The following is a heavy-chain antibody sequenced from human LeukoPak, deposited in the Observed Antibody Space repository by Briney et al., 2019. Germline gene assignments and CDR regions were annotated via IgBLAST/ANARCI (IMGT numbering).Heavy chain of an antibody. J-gene: IGHJ4*02. V-gene: IGHV3-21*01. CDR2: ISSSSSYI. Sequence: GGSLRLSRAASGFTFSSYSMNWVRQAPGKGLEWVSSISSSSSYIYYADSVKGRFTISRDNAKNSLYLQMNSLRAEDTAVYYCARAVVVTALDYWGQGTLVTVSS. D-gene: IGHD2-21*02. CDR3: ARAVVVTALDY. CDR1: GFTFSSYS.